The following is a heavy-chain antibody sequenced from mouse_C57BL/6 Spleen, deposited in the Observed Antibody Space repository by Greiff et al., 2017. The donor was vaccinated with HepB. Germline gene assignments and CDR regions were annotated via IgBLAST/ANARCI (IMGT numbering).Heavy chain of an antibody. J-gene: IGHJ4*01. D-gene: IGHD2-3*01. CDR1: GFTFSDYY. CDR2: INYDGSST. CDR3: ARAVYDGYPWDY. Sequence: EVKLVESEGGLVQPGSSMKLSCTASGFTFSDYYMAWVRQVPEKGLEWVANINYDGSSTYYLDSLKSRFIISRDNAKNILYLQMSSLKSEDTATYYCARAVYDGYPWDYWGQGTSVTVSS. V-gene: IGHV5-16*01.